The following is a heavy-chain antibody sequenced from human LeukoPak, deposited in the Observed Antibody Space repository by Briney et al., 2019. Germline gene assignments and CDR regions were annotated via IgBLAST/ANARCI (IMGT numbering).Heavy chain of an antibody. CDR3: ARGTWFGELLSNDC. V-gene: IGHV1-2*02. CDR1: GYTFTDYY. D-gene: IGHD3-10*01. Sequence: ASVKVSCKASGYTFTDYYMHWLRQAPGQGLEWIGWINANSGGRKHAQQFQRRVTMTRNRCNRTAHMELASLRSDDPGQYYFARGTWFGELLSNDCWGQGTLVAASS. CDR2: INANSGGR. J-gene: IGHJ4*02.